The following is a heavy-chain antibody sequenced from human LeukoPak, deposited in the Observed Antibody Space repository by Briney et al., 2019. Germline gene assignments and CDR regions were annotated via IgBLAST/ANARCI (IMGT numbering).Heavy chain of an antibody. Sequence: PGGSLRLSCAASGFTFSSYAMHWVRQAPGKGLEWVAVISYDGSNKYYADSVKGRFTISRDNSKNTLYLQMNSLRAEDTAAYYCARRYYYDSSGYPRDHWGQGTLVTVSS. CDR3: ARRYYYDSSGYPRDH. CDR1: GFTFSSYA. V-gene: IGHV3-30-3*01. D-gene: IGHD3-22*01. J-gene: IGHJ4*02. CDR2: ISYDGSNK.